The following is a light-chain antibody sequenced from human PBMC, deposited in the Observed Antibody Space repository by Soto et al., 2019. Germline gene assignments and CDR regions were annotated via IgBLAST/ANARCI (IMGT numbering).Light chain of an antibody. CDR2: GAS. J-gene: IGKJ4*01. Sequence: ESVLTQSPGTLSLSPGERATLSCRASQSVSSSYLAWYQQKPGQAPRLLIYGASSRATGIPDRFSGSGSGTDFTLTISRLEPEDFAVYYCQQYGSPFGGGTKVDIK. V-gene: IGKV3-20*01. CDR1: QSVSSSY. CDR3: QQYGSP.